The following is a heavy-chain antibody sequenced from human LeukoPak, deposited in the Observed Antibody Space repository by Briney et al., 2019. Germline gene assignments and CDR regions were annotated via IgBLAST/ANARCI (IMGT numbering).Heavy chain of an antibody. CDR3: ARGQDFWSGYYILYGNENWFDP. Sequence: SETLSLTCAVYGGSFSGYYWSWIRQPPGKGLEWIGEINHSGSTNYNPSLKSRVTISVDTSKNQFSLKLSSVTAADTAVYYCARGQDFWSGYYILYGNENWFDPWGQGTLVTVSS. D-gene: IGHD3-3*01. J-gene: IGHJ5*02. CDR2: INHSGST. CDR1: GGSFSGYY. V-gene: IGHV4-34*01.